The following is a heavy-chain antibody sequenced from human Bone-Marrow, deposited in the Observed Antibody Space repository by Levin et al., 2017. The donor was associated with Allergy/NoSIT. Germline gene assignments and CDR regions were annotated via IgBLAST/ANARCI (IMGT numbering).Heavy chain of an antibody. D-gene: IGHD3-10*01. CDR1: GYSFTSYW. CDR3: ARLYPYYYGSGSYCSDY. CDR2: IDPSDSYT. J-gene: IGHJ4*02. V-gene: IGHV5-10-1*01. Sequence: GGSLRLSCKGSGYSFTSYWISWVRQMPGKGLEWMGRIDPSDSYTNYSPSFQGHVTISADKSISTAYLQWSSLKASDTAMYYCARLYPYYYGSGSYCSDYWGQGTLVTVSS.